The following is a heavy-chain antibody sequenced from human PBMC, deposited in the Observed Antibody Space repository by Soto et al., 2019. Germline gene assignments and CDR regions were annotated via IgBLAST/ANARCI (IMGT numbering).Heavy chain of an antibody. J-gene: IGHJ4*02. CDR1: GCTFSSYA. CDR2: IIPIFGTA. CDR3: ASTVLRRDGYNCVY. D-gene: IGHD5-12*01. Sequence: GASVKVSCKASGCTFSSYAISWVRQAPGQGLEWMGGIIPIFGTANYAQKFQGRVTITADESTSTAYMELSSLRSEDTAVYYCASTVLRRDGYNCVYWGQGTLVTVSS. V-gene: IGHV1-69*13.